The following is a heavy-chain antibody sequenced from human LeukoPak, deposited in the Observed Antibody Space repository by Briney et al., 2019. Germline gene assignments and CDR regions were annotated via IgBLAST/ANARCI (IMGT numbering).Heavy chain of an antibody. CDR1: GFTFSSYS. V-gene: IGHV3-21*01. Sequence: GGSLRLSCAASGFTFSSYSMIWVRQAPGEGLEWVSSISSSSSYIYYGDSVRGRFTISRDNAKNSLYLQMNSLRAEDTAVYYCARDGGVYWGQGTLVTVSS. CDR2: ISSSSSYI. J-gene: IGHJ4*02. D-gene: IGHD6-25*01. CDR3: ARDGGVY.